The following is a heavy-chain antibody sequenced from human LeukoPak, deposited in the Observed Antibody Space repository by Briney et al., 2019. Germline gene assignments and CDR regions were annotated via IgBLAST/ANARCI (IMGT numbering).Heavy chain of an antibody. CDR3: ARNMGDY. CDR2: INQDGSEK. D-gene: IGHD2/OR15-2a*01. CDR1: GFTFTTYW. Sequence: GGSLRLSCAASGFTFTTYWMTWVRRAPGKGLEWVANINQDGSEKNYVDSVKGRFTISRDNAKNSLSLQMDSLRAEDTALYYCARNMGDYWGQGTLVTVSS. V-gene: IGHV3-7*04. J-gene: IGHJ4*02.